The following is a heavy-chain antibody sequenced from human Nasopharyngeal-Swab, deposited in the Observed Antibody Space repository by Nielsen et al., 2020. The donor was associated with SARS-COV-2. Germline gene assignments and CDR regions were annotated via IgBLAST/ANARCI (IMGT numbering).Heavy chain of an antibody. V-gene: IGHV4-39*07. CDR1: GGSMNSNNYY. CDR3: ARAIKIFGAVVGSFDP. CDR2: IYYSGTT. D-gene: IGHD3-3*01. Sequence: SETLSLTCTVSGGSMNSNNYYWGWLRQPPEKGLEGIGSIYYSGTTYYNPSLKSRVTISLDTSKNQFSLKLNSLTAAATAVYFCARAIKIFGAVVGSFDPWGQGTLVTVSS. J-gene: IGHJ5*02.